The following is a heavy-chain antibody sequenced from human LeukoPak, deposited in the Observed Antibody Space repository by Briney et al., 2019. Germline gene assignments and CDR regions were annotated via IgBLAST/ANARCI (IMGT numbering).Heavy chain of an antibody. CDR2: MNPNSGNT. J-gene: IGHJ4*02. CDR1: GYTFTSYD. CDR3: ARGAPSQGYFDY. V-gene: IGHV1-8*01. Sequence: GASVKVSCKASGYTFTSYDINGVRQATGQGLEWMGWMNPNSGNTGYAQKFQGRVTMTRNTSISTAYMELSSLRSEDTAVYYCARGAPSQGYFDYWGQGTLVTVSS.